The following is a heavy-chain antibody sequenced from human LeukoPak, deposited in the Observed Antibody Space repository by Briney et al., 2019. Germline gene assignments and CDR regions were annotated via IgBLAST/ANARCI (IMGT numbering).Heavy chain of an antibody. V-gene: IGHV1-2*02. CDR3: AREHSSSSGKVFDY. CDR1: GYTLPGYY. Sequence: ASVKVSCKASGYTLPGYYMHWVRQAAGQGLEWIGWINPNSGGTNYAQKFQGRVTMTRDTSISTAYMELSRLRSDDTAVYYCAREHSSSSGKVFDYWGQGTLVTVSS. CDR2: INPNSGGT. D-gene: IGHD6-6*01. J-gene: IGHJ4*02.